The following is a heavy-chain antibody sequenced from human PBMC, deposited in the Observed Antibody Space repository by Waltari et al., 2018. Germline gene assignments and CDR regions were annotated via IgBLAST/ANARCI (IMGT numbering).Heavy chain of an antibody. CDR2: INSDGSRI. CDR1: GFIFDHYW. J-gene: IGHJ4*02. CDR3: AVREKGGYCEGGSCHGRLDS. D-gene: IGHD2-15*01. Sequence: EVQLVESGGGSVQPGGSLRLSCAASGFIFDHYWMHWVRQAPGKGLEWVSRINSDGSRITYADSVKGRFTISRDSAKSTLYLQINSLRVEDTAVYYCAVREKGGYCEGGSCHGRLDSWGQGTLVSVSS. V-gene: IGHV3-74*01.